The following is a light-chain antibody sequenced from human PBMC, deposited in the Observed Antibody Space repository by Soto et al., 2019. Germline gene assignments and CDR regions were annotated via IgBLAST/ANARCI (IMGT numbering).Light chain of an antibody. V-gene: IGLV6-57*04. Sequence: NFMLTQPHSVSGSPGKTITISCTRSSGSFASNNVQWYRQRPGSVPTTVIYEDDQRPSGVPARFSGSIDSSSNSASLTISGLQTEDEADYYCQSYDNNIVVFGGGTKLTVL. CDR1: SGSFASNN. CDR3: QSYDNNIVV. J-gene: IGLJ2*01. CDR2: EDD.